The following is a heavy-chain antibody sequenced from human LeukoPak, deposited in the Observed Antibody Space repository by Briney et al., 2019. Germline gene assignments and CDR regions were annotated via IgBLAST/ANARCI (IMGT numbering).Heavy chain of an antibody. CDR2: IYYSGST. Sequence: RTSETLSLTCTVSGGSISSYYRSWIRQPPGKGLEWIGYIYYSGSTNYNPSLKSRVTISVDTSKNQFSLKLSSVTAADTAVYYCARDQSTMGFTNWFDPWGQGTLVTVSS. V-gene: IGHV4-59*01. J-gene: IGHJ5*02. CDR1: GGSISSYY. CDR3: ARDQSTMGFTNWFDP. D-gene: IGHD3-16*01.